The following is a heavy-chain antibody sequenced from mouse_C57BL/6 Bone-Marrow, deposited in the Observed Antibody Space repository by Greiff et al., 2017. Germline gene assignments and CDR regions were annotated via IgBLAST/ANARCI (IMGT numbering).Heavy chain of an antibody. CDR3: ARRWDYFDY. CDR1: GYTFTSYW. CDR2: IYPGSGST. D-gene: IGHD1-1*02. Sequence: QVQLKQSGAELVKPGASVKMSCKASGYTFTSYWITWVKQRPGQGLEWIGDIYPGSGSTNYNEKFKSKATLTVDTSSSTAYMQLSSLTSEDSAFYYCARRWDYFDYWGQGTTLTVSS. J-gene: IGHJ2*01. V-gene: IGHV1-55*01.